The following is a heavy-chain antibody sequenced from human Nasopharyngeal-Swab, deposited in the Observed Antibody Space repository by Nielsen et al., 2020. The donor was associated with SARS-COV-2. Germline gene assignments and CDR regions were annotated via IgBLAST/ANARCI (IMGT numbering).Heavy chain of an antibody. CDR3: ARESSWPKGGFDY. CDR2: IKSKTDGGTT. V-gene: IGHV3-15*01. D-gene: IGHD2-15*01. J-gene: IGHJ4*02. Sequence: WIRQPPGKGLEWVGRIKSKTDGGTTDYAAPVKGRFTISRDDSKNTLYLQMNSLKTEDTAVYYCARESSWPKGGFDYWGQGTLVTVSS.